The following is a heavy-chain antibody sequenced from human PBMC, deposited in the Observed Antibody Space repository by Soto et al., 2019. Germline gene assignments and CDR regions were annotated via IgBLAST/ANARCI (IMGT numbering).Heavy chain of an antibody. CDR2: IIPIFGTA. V-gene: IGHV1-69*01. J-gene: IGHJ6*02. CDR1: GGTFSSYA. D-gene: IGHD5-12*01. Sequence: QVQPVQSGAEVKKPGSSVKVSCKASGGTFSSYAISWVRQAPGQGLEWMGGIIPIFGTANYAQKFQGRVTITADESTSTAYMELSSLRSEDTAVYYCARENIVATSVYYYYYGMDVWGQGTTVTVSS. CDR3: ARENIVATSVYYYYYGMDV.